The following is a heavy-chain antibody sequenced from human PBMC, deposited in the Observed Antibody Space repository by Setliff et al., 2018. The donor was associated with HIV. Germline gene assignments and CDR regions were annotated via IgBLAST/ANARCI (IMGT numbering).Heavy chain of an antibody. D-gene: IGHD6-19*01. CDR3: ARARSDWYNVRPYYFDL. V-gene: IGHV4-30-4*01. Sequence: PSETLSLTCAVSGASFVGDNHWSWIRQTPERGLEWIAYFMYTDIHYVNYLNYRNPSLASRLSISVDKSKNQFSLTLNSVTAADTAIYYCARARSDWYNVRPYYFDLWGQGTPVTVSS. CDR1: GASFVGDNH. CDR2: FMYTDIHYVNYLN. J-gene: IGHJ4*02.